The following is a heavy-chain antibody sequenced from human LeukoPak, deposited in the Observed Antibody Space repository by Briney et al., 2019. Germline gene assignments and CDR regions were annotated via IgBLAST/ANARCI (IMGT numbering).Heavy chain of an antibody. V-gene: IGHV4-39*01. Sequence: SETLSLTCTVSGGSIRSTSYYWGWIRQPPGTGLEWIGSIYYSGSTYYNPSLKSRVTISVDTSKNQFSLKLSSVTAADTAVYYCARQSPVGYDSSGYYLIVGFDYWGQGTLVTVSS. CDR2: IYYSGST. D-gene: IGHD3-22*01. J-gene: IGHJ4*02. CDR3: ARQSPVGYDSSGYYLIVGFDY. CDR1: GGSIRSTSYY.